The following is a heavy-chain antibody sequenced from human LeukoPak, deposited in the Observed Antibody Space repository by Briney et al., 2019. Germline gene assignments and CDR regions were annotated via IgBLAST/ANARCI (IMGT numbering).Heavy chain of an antibody. D-gene: IGHD2-15*01. J-gene: IGHJ6*03. CDR3: ASCSGGSCNTDPNYYMDV. V-gene: IGHV3-21*01. Sequence: PGGSLRLSCAASGFTFSSYSMNWVRQAPGKGLEWVSSISSSSSYIYYADSVKGRFTISRDNAKNSLYLQMNSLRAEDTAVYYCASCSGGSCNTDPNYYMDVWGKGTTVTVSS. CDR2: ISSSSSYI. CDR1: GFTFSSYS.